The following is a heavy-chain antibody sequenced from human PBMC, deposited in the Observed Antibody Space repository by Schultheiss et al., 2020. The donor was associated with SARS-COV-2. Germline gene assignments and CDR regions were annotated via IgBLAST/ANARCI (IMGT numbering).Heavy chain of an antibody. D-gene: IGHD6-25*01. CDR1: GGSFSGYY. Sequence: SETLSLTCAVYGGSFSGYYWSWIRQPAGKGLEWIGRIYTSGSTNYNPSLKSRVTMSVDTSKNQFSLKLSSVTAADTAVYYCAREQDGGGPDAFDIWGQGTMVTVSS. V-gene: IGHV4-4*07. CDR2: IYTSGST. J-gene: IGHJ3*02. CDR3: AREQDGGGPDAFDI.